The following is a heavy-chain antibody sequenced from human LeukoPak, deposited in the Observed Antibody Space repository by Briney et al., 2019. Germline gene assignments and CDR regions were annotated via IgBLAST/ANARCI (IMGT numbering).Heavy chain of an antibody. V-gene: IGHV3-11*04. Sequence: PGGSLRLSCTASGFTFSDFYMSWIRQAPGKGLEWVSYISSCGSSTYYAGSVKGRFTISRDNSNNSLFLLMNSLEVEDTAVYYCARDKRRFNNWGQGTLVTVSS. J-gene: IGHJ4*02. CDR1: GFTFSDFY. CDR3: ARDKRRFNN. D-gene: IGHD1-1*01. CDR2: ISSCGSST.